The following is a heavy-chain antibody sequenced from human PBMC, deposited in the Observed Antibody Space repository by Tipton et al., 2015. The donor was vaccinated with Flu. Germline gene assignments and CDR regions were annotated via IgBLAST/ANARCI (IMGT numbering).Heavy chain of an antibody. Sequence: LRLSCTVSGDSISSYYWSWIRQPAGKGLEWLGRIYYSGSTKYNPSLKSRVTMSVDTSKNQFSLKLSSVTAADTAVYYCARGRQEGEANRYFDYWGQGTLVTVSS. V-gene: IGHV4-4*07. CDR1: GDSISSYY. J-gene: IGHJ4*02. D-gene: IGHD3-16*01. CDR3: ARGRQEGEANRYFDY. CDR2: IYYSGST.